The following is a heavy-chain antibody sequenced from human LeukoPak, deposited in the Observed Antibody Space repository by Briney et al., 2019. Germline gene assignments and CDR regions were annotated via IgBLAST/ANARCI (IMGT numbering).Heavy chain of an antibody. Sequence: GGSLRLSCAASGFRFSNYEMDWVRQAPGKGLEWVSYISIGGDTRHYADSVKGRFTISRDNAKNSVYLQMNSLRAEDSAVYFCASLWELTMAWGQETLVTVSS. D-gene: IGHD3-16*01. CDR2: ISIGGDTR. V-gene: IGHV3-48*03. CDR1: GFRFSNYE. J-gene: IGHJ5*02. CDR3: ASLWELTMA.